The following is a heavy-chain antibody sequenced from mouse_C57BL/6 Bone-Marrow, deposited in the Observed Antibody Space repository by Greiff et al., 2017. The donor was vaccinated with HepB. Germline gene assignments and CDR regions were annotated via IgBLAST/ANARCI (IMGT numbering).Heavy chain of an antibody. D-gene: IGHD6-1*01. CDR1: GFTFSSYA. Sequence: VQLQQSGGGLVKPGGSLKLSCAASGFTFSSYAMSWVRQTPEKRLEWVATISDGGSYTYYPDNVKGRFTISRDNAKNNLYLQMSHLKSEDTAMYYCARGPLGFAYWGQGTLVTVSA. J-gene: IGHJ3*01. CDR3: ARGPLGFAY. V-gene: IGHV5-4*01. CDR2: ISDGGSYT.